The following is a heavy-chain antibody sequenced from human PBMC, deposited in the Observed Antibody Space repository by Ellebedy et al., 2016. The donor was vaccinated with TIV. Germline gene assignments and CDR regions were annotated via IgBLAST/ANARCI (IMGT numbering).Heavy chain of an antibody. J-gene: IGHJ4*02. Sequence: PGGSLTLSCAASGFTVSNNYMSWVRQAPGKGLEWVSVIYSGGNTFYAESVKGRFTISRDSSQNTLYLQMDSLRAEDTAVYYCASSPSQGYWGQGTLVTVSS. V-gene: IGHV3-53*01. CDR1: GFTVSNNY. CDR2: IYSGGNT. CDR3: ASSPSQGY.